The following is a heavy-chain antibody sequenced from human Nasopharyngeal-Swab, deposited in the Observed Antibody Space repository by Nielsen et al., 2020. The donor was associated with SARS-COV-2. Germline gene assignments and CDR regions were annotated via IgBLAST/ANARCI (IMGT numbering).Heavy chain of an antibody. V-gene: IGHV3-23*01. J-gene: IGHJ4*02. CDR2: ISTSGAST. CDR3: AKDSDYYYDTRGYFYFDY. D-gene: IGHD3-22*01. Sequence: GESLKISCAASQFTFSSYAMSWVRQAPGKGLEWVSCISTSGASTHYADSVKGRFTISRDDSKNTLYLQMHSLRAEDTAIYYCAKDSDYYYDTRGYFYFDYWGQGTLVTVSS. CDR1: QFTFSSYA.